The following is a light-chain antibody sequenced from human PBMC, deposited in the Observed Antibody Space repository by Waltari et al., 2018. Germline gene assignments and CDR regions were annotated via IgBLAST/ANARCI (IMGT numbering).Light chain of an antibody. V-gene: IGLV2-11*01. CDR1: SSDVCGHNY. CDR2: DVN. J-gene: IGLJ3*02. Sequence: QSALTQPRSVSGSPGQSVTSSCTGTSSDVCGHNYGSWYQQHPGKAPKVMIYDVNKGPAGVPDRFSGSKSGNTASLTISGLQAEDEADYYCCSYAGSYTWVFGGGTKLTVL. CDR3: CSYAGSYTWV.